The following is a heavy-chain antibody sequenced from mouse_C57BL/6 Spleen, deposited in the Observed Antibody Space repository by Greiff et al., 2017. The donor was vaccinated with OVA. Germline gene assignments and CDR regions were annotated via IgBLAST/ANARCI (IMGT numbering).Heavy chain of an antibody. D-gene: IGHD1-1*01. CDR3: AIYYYGSSDWYFDV. CDR1: GYTFTSYW. V-gene: IGHV1-55*01. CDR2: IYPGSGST. Sequence: QVQLQQPGAELVKPGASVKMSCKASGYTFTSYWITWVKQRPGQGLEWIGDIYPGSGSTNYNEKFKSKATLTVDTSSSTAYMQLSSLTSEDSAVYDCAIYYYGSSDWYFDVWGTGTTVTVSS. J-gene: IGHJ1*03.